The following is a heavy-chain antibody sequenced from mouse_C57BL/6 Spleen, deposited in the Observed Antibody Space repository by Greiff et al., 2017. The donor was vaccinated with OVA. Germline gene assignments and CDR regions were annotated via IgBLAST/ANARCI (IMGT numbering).Heavy chain of an antibody. J-gene: IGHJ1*03. CDR2: ISYDGSN. D-gene: IGHD4-1*01. CDR1: GYSITSGYY. Sequence: DVQLQESGPGLVKPSQSLSLTCSVTGYSITSGYYWNWIRQFPGNKLEWMGYISYDGSNNYNPSLKNRISITRDTSKNQFFLKLNSVTTEDTATYYCARDRNWSYWYFDVWGTGTTVTVSS. CDR3: ARDRNWSYWYFDV. V-gene: IGHV3-6*01.